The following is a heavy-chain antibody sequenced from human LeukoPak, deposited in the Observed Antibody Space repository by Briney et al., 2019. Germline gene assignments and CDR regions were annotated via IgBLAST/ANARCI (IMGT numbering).Heavy chain of an antibody. Sequence: GGSLRLSCAASGFTFSSYSMNWVRQAPGKGLEWVSYISSSSSTIYYANSVKGRFTISRDNAKNSVYLQMNSLRVEDTAVYFCARDPRFGLAYSYHYMDVWGKGTTVTVSS. D-gene: IGHD2-15*01. CDR2: ISSSSSTI. V-gene: IGHV3-48*04. CDR1: GFTFSSYS. J-gene: IGHJ6*03. CDR3: ARDPRFGLAYSYHYMDV.